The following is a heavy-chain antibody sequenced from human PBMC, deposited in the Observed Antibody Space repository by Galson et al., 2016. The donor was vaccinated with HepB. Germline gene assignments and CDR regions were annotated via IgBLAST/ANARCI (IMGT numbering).Heavy chain of an antibody. CDR1: GYTFTSYA. V-gene: IGHV1-3*01. Sequence: SVKVSCKASGYTFTSYAMHWVRQAPGQRLEWMGWINAGNGNTKYSQTFQGRVTITRDTSASTAYMELSSVTAADTAVYFCARGPELHFRLYYSNGMDVWGQATTVTVSS. CDR2: INAGNGNT. CDR3: ARGPELHFRLYYSNGMDV. D-gene: IGHD5-24*01. J-gene: IGHJ6*02.